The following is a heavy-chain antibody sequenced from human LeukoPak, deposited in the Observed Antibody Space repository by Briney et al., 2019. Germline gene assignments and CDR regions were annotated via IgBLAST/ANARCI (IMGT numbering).Heavy chain of an antibody. CDR2: ISYDGSNK. CDR1: GFTFSSYA. V-gene: IGHV3-30-3*01. J-gene: IGHJ4*02. D-gene: IGHD2-21*02. CDR3: ARDQGDIVVVTAMALVY. Sequence: GGSLRLSCAASGFTFSSYAMHWVRQAPGKGLEWVAVISYDGSNKYYADSVKGRFTISRDNSKNTLYLQMNSLRAEDTAVYYCARDQGDIVVVTAMALVYWGQGTLVTVSS.